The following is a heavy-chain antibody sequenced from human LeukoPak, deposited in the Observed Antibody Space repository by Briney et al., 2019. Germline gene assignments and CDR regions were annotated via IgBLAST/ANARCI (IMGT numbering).Heavy chain of an antibody. CDR2: ISGSGGST. D-gene: IGHD1-26*01. CDR3: AKDRGEWELLYFDY. CDR1: GYTFSSYA. Sequence: GGSLRLSCAASGYTFSSYAMSRVRQAPGKGLEWVSAISGSGGSTYYADSVKGRFTISRDNSKDTLYLQMNSLRAEDTAVYYCAKDRGEWELLYFDYWGQGTLVTVSS. J-gene: IGHJ4*02. V-gene: IGHV3-23*01.